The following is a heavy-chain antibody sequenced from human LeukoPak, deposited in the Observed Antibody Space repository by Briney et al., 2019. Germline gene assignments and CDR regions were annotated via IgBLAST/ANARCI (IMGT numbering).Heavy chain of an antibody. D-gene: IGHD3-22*01. CDR2: ISGSGGST. CDR3: AKDLRYDSSGYYSD. Sequence: GGSLRLSCAASGFTFSSYAMSWVRQAPGKGLEWVSAISGSGGSTYYADSVKGRFTISRDNSKNTLYLQMNSLRAEDTAVYYCAKDLRYDSSGYYSDWGQGTLVTVSS. V-gene: IGHV3-23*01. CDR1: GFTFSSYA. J-gene: IGHJ4*02.